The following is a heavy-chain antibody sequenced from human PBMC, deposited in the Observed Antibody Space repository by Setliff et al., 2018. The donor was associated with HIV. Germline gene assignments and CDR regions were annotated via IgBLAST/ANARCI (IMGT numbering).Heavy chain of an antibody. CDR3: ARGLTTVTAVDY. D-gene: IGHD4-17*01. J-gene: IGHJ4*02. CDR1: GYTFTAYY. CDR2: SNPRNGAT. V-gene: IGHV1-2*02. Sequence: GASVKVSCKASGYTFTAYYLHWVRQAPGQGPEWMAWSNPRNGATTYAQEFQGRVTVTRDTSISTAYMGLGSLRSDDTAIYYCARGLTTVTAVDYWGQGTLVTVSS.